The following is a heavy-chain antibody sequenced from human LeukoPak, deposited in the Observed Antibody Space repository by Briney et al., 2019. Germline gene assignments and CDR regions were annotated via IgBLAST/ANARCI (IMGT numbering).Heavy chain of an antibody. CDR2: INPNSGGT. V-gene: IGHV1-2*02. J-gene: IGHJ4*02. D-gene: IGHD6-13*01. Sequence: ASVKVSCKASGYTFTGYYMHWVRQAPGQGLEWMGWINPNSGGTNYAQKFQGRVTMTRDTSTSTAYMELSRLRSDDTAVYYCARGGAAAGYVGFDYWGQGTLVTVSS. CDR3: ARGGAAAGYVGFDY. CDR1: GYTFTGYY.